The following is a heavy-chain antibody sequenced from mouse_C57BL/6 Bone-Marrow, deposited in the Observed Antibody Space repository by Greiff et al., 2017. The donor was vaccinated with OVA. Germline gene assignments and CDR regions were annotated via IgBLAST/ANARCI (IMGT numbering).Heavy chain of an antibody. J-gene: IGHJ3*01. CDR1: GYTFPSYW. CDR2: IDPSDSYT. V-gene: IGHV1-69*01. Sequence: QVQLQQPGAELVMPGASVKLSCKASGYTFPSYWMHGVKQRPGQGLEWIGEIDPSDSYTNYNQKFKGKSTLTVDKSSSTAYMQLSSLTSEDSAVYYCARRGNSAWFAYWGQGTLVTVSA. D-gene: IGHD2-12*01. CDR3: ARRGNSAWFAY.